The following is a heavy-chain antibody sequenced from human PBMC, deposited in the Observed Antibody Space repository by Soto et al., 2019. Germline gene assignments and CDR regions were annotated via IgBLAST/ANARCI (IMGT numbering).Heavy chain of an antibody. Sequence: GGSLRLSCAASGFTFSSYAMRWVRQAPGKGLEWVSALSGSGGSTYYADSVEGRFTISRDNTKNAVDLQMNSLRAEDTAVYYCAKNSRTVVNCCLHYWGQGTMVTVSS. CDR3: AKNSRTVVNCCLHY. J-gene: IGHJ4*02. CDR1: GFTFSSYA. V-gene: IGHV3-23*01. D-gene: IGHD2-15*01. CDR2: LSGSGGST.